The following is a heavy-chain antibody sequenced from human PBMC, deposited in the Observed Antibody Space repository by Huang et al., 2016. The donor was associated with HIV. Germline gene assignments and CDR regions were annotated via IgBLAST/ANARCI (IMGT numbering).Heavy chain of an antibody. D-gene: IGHD6-25*01. CDR3: AIAGAAPANAFDI. CDR2: IYYSGST. V-gene: IGHV4-30-4*08. CDR1: GGSIRSGGYY. J-gene: IGHJ3*02. Sequence: QVQLQESGPGLVKPSQTLSLTCTVSGGSIRSGGYYWSWIRQPPGKGLEWIGYIYYSGSTYYNPSLKSRVTISVDTSKNQFSLKLSSVTAADTAVYYCAIAGAAPANAFDIWGQGTMVTVSS.